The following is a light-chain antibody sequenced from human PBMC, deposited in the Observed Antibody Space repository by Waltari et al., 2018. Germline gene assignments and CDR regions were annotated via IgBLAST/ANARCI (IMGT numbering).Light chain of an antibody. CDR3: QQRSNWPPIT. V-gene: IGKV3-11*01. Sequence: EIVLTQSPATLSLSPGERATLSCRARQSVSSYLAWYQQQPGQAPRLLTYDASNRATGIPARFSGSGSGTDFTLTISSLEPEDFAVYYCQQRSNWPPITFGQGTRLEIK. J-gene: IGKJ5*01. CDR1: QSVSSY. CDR2: DAS.